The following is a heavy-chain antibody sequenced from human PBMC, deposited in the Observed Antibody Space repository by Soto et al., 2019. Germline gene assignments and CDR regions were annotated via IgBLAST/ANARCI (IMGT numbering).Heavy chain of an antibody. V-gene: IGHV3-11*01. J-gene: IGHJ4*02. CDR1: GFTVSSNY. CDR3: AREGGDVRFDY. CDR2: ISSSGSTI. Sequence: VQLVESGGGLIQPGGSLRLSCAASGFTVSSNYMSWVRQAPGKGLEWVSYISSSGSTIYYADSVKGRFTISRDNAKNSLYLQMNSLRAEDTAVYYCAREGGDVRFDYWGQGTLVTVSS. D-gene: IGHD2-21*01.